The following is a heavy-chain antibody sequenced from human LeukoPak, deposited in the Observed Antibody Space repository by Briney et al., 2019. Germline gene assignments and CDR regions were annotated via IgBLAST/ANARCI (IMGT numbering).Heavy chain of an antibody. V-gene: IGHV4-31*03. D-gene: IGHD2-2*01. Sequence: SETLSLTCTVSGGSISSGGYYWSWIRQHPGTGLEWIGYIYYSGSTYYNPSLKSRVTISVDTSKNQFSLKLSSVTAADTAVYYCAREVVPAAIDECWFDPWGQGTLVTVSS. J-gene: IGHJ5*02. CDR3: AREVVPAAIDECWFDP. CDR1: GGSISSGGYY. CDR2: IYYSGST.